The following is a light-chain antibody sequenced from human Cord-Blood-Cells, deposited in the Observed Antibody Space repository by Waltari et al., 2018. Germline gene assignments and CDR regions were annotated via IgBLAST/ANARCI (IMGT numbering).Light chain of an antibody. CDR1: QSVSSY. J-gene: IGKJ1*01. CDR3: QQRSNWPRT. CDR2: DAS. V-gene: IGKV3-11*01. Sequence: EIVLTQSPATLSLSPVERATLSSRASQSVSSYLAWYQQKPGQAPRSLIYDASNRATGIPARFSGSGSGTDFTLTISSLEPEDFAVYYCQQRSNWPRTFGQGTKVEIK.